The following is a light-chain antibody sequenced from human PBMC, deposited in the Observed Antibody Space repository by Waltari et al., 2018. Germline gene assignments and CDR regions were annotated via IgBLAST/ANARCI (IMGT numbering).Light chain of an antibody. CDR3: MQSLQTPYT. V-gene: IGKV2-28*01. CDR2: LGS. Sequence: DIVMTQSPLSLPVTPGEPASISCRSSQSLLHSIGYHYVEWYGQKPGQSPQLLIYLGSNRASGVPDRISGSGSGTDFTLEISRVEAEDVGLYFCMQSLQTPYTFGQGIKLEIK. CDR1: QSLLHSIGYHY. J-gene: IGKJ2*01.